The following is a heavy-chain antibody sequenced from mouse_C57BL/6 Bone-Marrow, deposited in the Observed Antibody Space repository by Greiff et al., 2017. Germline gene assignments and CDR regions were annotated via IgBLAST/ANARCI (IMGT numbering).Heavy chain of an antibody. CDR2: IDPSDSET. J-gene: IGHJ4*01. CDR1: GYTFTSYW. CDR3: ASTLYSLDYYARDY. D-gene: IGHD2-12*01. Sequence: QVQLQQPGAELVRPGSSVKLSCTASGYTFTSYWMHWVKQRPIQGLEWIGNIDPSDSETHYNQKFKDKATLTVDKSSSTAYMQLSSLTSEDSAVYYCASTLYSLDYYARDYWGQGTSVTVSS. V-gene: IGHV1-52*01.